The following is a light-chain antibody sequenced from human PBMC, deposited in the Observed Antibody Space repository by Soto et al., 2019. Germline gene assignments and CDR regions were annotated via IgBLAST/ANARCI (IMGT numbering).Light chain of an antibody. CDR3: QQYGSSPSWT. J-gene: IGKJ1*01. Sequence: EIVLSQSPGPVSLSPGERATLSCRASQSVSSSQLAWYQHKPGQAPRLLIYDASRRATGIPDRFSGSGSGTDFTLTISRLEPEDFGVYFCQQYGSSPSWTLGQGTKVDIK. V-gene: IGKV3-20*01. CDR2: DAS. CDR1: QSVSSSQ.